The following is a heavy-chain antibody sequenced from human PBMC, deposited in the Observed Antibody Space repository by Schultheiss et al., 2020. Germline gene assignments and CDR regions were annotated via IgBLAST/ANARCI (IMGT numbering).Heavy chain of an antibody. J-gene: IGHJ4*02. Sequence: SETLSLTCTVSGGSISSGGYYWSWIRQHPGKGLEWIGYIYHSGSTYYNPSLKSRVTISVDTSKNQFSLKLSSVTAADTAMYYCARGRTDSSGWSKYYFDYWGQGTLVTVSS. CDR2: IYHSGST. CDR1: GGSISSGGYY. CDR3: ARGRTDSSGWSKYYFDY. V-gene: IGHV4-31*03. D-gene: IGHD6-19*01.